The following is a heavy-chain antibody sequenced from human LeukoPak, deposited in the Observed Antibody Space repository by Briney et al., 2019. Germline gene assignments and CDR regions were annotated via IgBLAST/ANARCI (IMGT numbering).Heavy chain of an antibody. CDR1: GFTFSSYS. V-gene: IGHV3-21*01. Sequence: GGSLGLSCAASGFTFSSYSMNWVRQAPGKGLEWVSSISSSSSYIYYADSVKGRFTISRDNAKNSLYLQMNSLRAEDTAVYYCAPERGIVGATPIDYWGQGTLVTVSS. CDR2: ISSSSSYI. J-gene: IGHJ4*02. CDR3: APERGIVGATPIDY. D-gene: IGHD1-26*01.